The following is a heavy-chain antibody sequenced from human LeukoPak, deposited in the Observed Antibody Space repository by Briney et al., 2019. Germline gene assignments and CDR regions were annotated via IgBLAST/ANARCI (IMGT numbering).Heavy chain of an antibody. J-gene: IGHJ4*02. CDR2: ISYDGSNK. D-gene: IGHD3-10*01. CDR1: GFTFSDNY. Sequence: PGGSLRLSCAASGFTFSDNYMNWVRQAPGKGLEWVAVISYDGSNKYYADSVKGRFTISRDNSKNTLYLQMNSLRAEDTAVYYCARTRGGLDYWGQGTLVTVSS. CDR3: ARTRGGLDY. V-gene: IGHV3-30*03.